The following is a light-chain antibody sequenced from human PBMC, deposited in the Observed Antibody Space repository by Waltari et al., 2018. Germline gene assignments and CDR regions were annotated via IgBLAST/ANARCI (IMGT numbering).Light chain of an antibody. Sequence: QSALTQPAPASGSPGPSITVPCTGTSSDVGSYNLVSWYQQHPGKGPKLMSYEDSKRPSGLSNRFSGSKSGNTASLTISGLQAEDEADYYCCSYAAGGSSVLFGGGTKLTVL. CDR1: SSDVGSYNL. CDR3: CSYAAGGSSVL. V-gene: IGLV2-23*01. J-gene: IGLJ2*01. CDR2: EDS.